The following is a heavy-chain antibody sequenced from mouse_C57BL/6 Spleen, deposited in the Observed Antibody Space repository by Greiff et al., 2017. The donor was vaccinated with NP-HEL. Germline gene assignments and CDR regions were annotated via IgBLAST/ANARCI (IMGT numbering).Heavy chain of an antibody. CDR2: IYPNYGTT. J-gene: IGHJ3*01. CDR3: ETECYYDYGAWFDY. CDR1: GYSFTDYN. V-gene: IGHV1-39*01. Sequence: EVQLQQSGPELVKPGASVKISCKASGYSFTDYNMNWVKQSNGKSLEWIGVIYPNYGTTSYNQKFKGKATLTVDQSSSTAYMQLTSLTSEDSAVYFCETECYYDYGAWFDYWGQGTLVTVSA. D-gene: IGHD2-4*01.